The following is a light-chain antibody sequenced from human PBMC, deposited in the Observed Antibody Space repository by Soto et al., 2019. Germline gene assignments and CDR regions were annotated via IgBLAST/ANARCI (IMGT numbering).Light chain of an antibody. Sequence: QSVLTQRASVSGSPGQSITISCTGTSSDIGGYNYVSWFQQHPGKAPKLIIYDVNNRPSGVSNRFSGSKSGTTASLAISGLQAEDEAEYFCSSYAGTNTLVLFGGGTKLTVL. V-gene: IGLV2-14*01. CDR2: DVN. CDR3: SSYAGTNTLVL. J-gene: IGLJ2*01. CDR1: SSDIGGYNY.